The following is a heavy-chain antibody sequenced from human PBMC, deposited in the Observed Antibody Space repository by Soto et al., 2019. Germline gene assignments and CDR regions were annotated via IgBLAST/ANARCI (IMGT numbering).Heavy chain of an antibody. CDR3: ARARVYSNRYLAY. J-gene: IGHJ4*02. V-gene: IGHV4-34*01. CDR1: GFTFSSYG. CDR2: INHNGST. Sequence: GSLRLSCAASGFTFSSYGMTWIRRPPGKGLEWIGEINHNGSTNYNPSLKSRVTISVDKSKNQFSLKLNSVTAADTATYYCARARVYSNRYLAYCGQGALVTVSS. D-gene: IGHD1-26*01.